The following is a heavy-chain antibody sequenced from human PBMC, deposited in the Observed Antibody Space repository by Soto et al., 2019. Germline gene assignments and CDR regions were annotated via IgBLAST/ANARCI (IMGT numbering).Heavy chain of an antibody. V-gene: IGHV3-21*01. D-gene: IGHD5-18*01. CDR2: ISSSSSYI. CDR3: ARVDTAMVRYYYYYVLDF. Sequence: GGSPRLSCAASGFTFSSYSMNWVRQAPGKGLEWVSSISSSSSYIYYADSVKGRFTISRDNAKNSLYLQMNSLRAEDTAVYYCARVDTAMVRYYYYYVLDFWGQGTTVIGSS. J-gene: IGHJ6*02. CDR1: GFTFSSYS.